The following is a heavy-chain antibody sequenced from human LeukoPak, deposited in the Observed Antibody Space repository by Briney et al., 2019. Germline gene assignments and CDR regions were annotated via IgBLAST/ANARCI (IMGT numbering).Heavy chain of an antibody. CDR1: GGSISSSSYY. D-gene: IGHD2-15*01. V-gene: IGHV4-39*01. CDR2: IYYSGST. Sequence: SETLSLTCTVSGGSISSSSYYWGWIRQPPGKGLEWIGSIYYSGSTYYNPSLKSRVTISVDTSKNQFSLKLGSVTAADAAVYYCARPGYCSGGSCSYYFDYWGQGTLVTVSS. J-gene: IGHJ4*02. CDR3: ARPGYCSGGSCSYYFDY.